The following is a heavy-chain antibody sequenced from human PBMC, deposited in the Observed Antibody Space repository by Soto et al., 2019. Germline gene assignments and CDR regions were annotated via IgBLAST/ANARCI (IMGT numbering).Heavy chain of an antibody. Sequence: QVQLVQSGAEVKKPGSSVKVSCKASGGTFSSYTISWVRQAPGQGLEWMGRIIPILGIANYAQRFQGRVTITADKSTSTAYMELSSLRSEDTAVYYCARDQSKLRYFDGDRQGDAFDIWGQGTMVTVSS. CDR1: GGTFSSYT. D-gene: IGHD3-9*01. V-gene: IGHV1-69*08. CDR3: ARDQSKLRYFDGDRQGDAFDI. CDR2: IIPILGIA. J-gene: IGHJ3*02.